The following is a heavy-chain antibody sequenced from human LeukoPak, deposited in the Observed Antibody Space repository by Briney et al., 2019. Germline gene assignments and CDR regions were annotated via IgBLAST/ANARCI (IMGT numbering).Heavy chain of an antibody. Sequence: GGSLRLSCAASGFTFSSYWMSWVRQAPGKGLEWVAVISYDGSNKYYADSVKGRFTISRDNSKNTLYLQMNSLRAEDTAVYYCAKDLTYYYGMDVWGQGTTVTVSS. CDR3: AKDLTYYYGMDV. D-gene: IGHD3-16*01. CDR1: GFTFSSYW. V-gene: IGHV3-30*18. CDR2: ISYDGSNK. J-gene: IGHJ6*02.